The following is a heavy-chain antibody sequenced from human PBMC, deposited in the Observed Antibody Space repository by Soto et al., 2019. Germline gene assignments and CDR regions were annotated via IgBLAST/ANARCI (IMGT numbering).Heavy chain of an antibody. CDR3: ARQITMVRGVINYFDY. J-gene: IGHJ4*02. CDR1: GYSFTDYW. CDR2: IYPGDSDT. Sequence: PGEPLKISCKGSGYSFTDYWIGWGRQMPGKGLEWMGIIYPGDSDTRYSPSLQGQVTISADKSISTAYLQWSSLKASDTAMYYCARQITMVRGVINYFDYWGQGTLVTVSS. V-gene: IGHV5-51*01. D-gene: IGHD3-10*01.